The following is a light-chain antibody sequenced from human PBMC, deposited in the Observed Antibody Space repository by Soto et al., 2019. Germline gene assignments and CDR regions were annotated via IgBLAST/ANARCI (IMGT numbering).Light chain of an antibody. J-gene: IGKJ1*01. CDR2: GAS. Sequence: DFQMTQSPSSLSASVGDRTTIPCRASQSISSFLNWYQQKPGKAPKLLIYGASILQSGVPSRFSGSGSGTGFTLTISSLQPEDFATYYCQQSYSTPRTFGQGTKVDIK. CDR1: QSISSF. CDR3: QQSYSTPRT. V-gene: IGKV1-39*01.